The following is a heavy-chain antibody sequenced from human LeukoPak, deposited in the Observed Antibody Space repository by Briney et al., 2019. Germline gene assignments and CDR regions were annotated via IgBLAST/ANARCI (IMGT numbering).Heavy chain of an antibody. Sequence: PSETLSLTCTVSGGSIRSGSYYWSWIRQPAGKELEWIGRIYTSGSTNYDPSLKSRVTISVDTSKNQFSLKLSSVTAADTAVYYCARDRPAGSGWYDYYYGMDVWGQGTTVTVSS. CDR1: GGSIRSGSYY. D-gene: IGHD6-19*01. V-gene: IGHV4-61*02. CDR3: ARDRPAGSGWYDYYYGMDV. CDR2: IYTSGST. J-gene: IGHJ6*02.